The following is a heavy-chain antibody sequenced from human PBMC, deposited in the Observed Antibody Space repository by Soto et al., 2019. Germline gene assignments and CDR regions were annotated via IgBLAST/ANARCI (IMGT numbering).Heavy chain of an antibody. D-gene: IGHD3-10*01. V-gene: IGHV4-31*03. CDR1: GGSISSGGYY. Sequence: SETLSLTCTVSGGSISSGGYYWSWIRQHPGKGLEWIGYIYYSGSTYYNPSLKSRVTISVDTSKNQFPLKLSSVTAADTAVYYCAGQWLGELSRWFDPWGQRTLVTVSS. J-gene: IGHJ5*02. CDR3: AGQWLGELSRWFDP. CDR2: IYYSGST.